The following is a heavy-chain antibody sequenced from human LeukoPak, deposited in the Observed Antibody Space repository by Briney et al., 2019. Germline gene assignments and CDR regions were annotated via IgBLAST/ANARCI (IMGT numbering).Heavy chain of an antibody. Sequence: PGRSLRLSCAASGFTFSSYGMHRVRQAPGKGLEWVAVISYDGSYKYSADSVKGRFTISRDNSKNTLYLRMNSLRAEDTAVYYCAKEKTYSSSWSYYYYGMDVWGKGTTVTVSS. CDR1: GFTFSSYG. D-gene: IGHD6-13*01. CDR3: AKEKTYSSSWSYYYYGMDV. V-gene: IGHV3-30*18. J-gene: IGHJ6*04. CDR2: ISYDGSYK.